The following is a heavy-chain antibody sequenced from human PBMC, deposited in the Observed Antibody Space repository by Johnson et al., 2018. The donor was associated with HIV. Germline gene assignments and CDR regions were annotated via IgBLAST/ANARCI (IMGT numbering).Heavy chain of an antibody. CDR1: GFSFDDYG. J-gene: IGHJ3*02. D-gene: IGHD6-13*01. Sequence: QVQLVESGGGVVRPGGSLRLSCAASGFSFDDYGMSWVRQAPGKGLEWVAFIRYDGSNKYYADSVKGRFTISRDNSKNTLYLQMNSLRAEDTAVYYCRWYLDAFDIWGQGTMVTVSS. CDR3: RWYLDAFDI. CDR2: IRYDGSNK. V-gene: IGHV3-30*02.